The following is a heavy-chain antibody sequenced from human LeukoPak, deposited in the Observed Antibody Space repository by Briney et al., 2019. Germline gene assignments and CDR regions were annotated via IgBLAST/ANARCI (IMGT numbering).Heavy chain of an antibody. J-gene: IGHJ4*02. D-gene: IGHD2-21*02. CDR2: ISPYNGNR. CDR3: ARVRVIVVSDYCGGDCSSDY. CDR1: GYTFSDYG. V-gene: IGHV1-18*01. Sequence: GASVKVSCKTSGYTFSDYGISWVRQAPGQGLEWMGWISPYNGNRNYAPKVLGRVTITTNTSTSTAYMELRSLRSDDTAVYYCARVRVIVVSDYCGGDCSSDYWGQGTLITVSS.